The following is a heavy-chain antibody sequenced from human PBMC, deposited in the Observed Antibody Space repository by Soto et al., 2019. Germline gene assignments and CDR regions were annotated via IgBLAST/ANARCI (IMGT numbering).Heavy chain of an antibody. V-gene: IGHV1-18*04. CDR3: ARDRGDDYGDYVAFDI. Sequence: ASVKVSCKASGYTFTSYGISWVRQAPGQGLEWMGWISAYNGNTNYAQKLQGRVTMTTDTSTSTAYMELRSLRSDDTAVYYCARDRGDDYGDYVAFDIWRQGTMVTVSS. D-gene: IGHD4-17*01. CDR2: ISAYNGNT. J-gene: IGHJ3*02. CDR1: GYTFTSYG.